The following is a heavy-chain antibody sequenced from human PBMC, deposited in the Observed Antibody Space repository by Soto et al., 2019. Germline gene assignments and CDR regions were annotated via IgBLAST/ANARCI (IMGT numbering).Heavy chain of an antibody. CDR2: IIPIFGTA. J-gene: IGHJ4*02. V-gene: IGHV1-69*13. CDR1: GCPFSSYA. Sequence: SVKVSCKASGCPFSSYAISCVRTATGQGLEWMGGIIPIFGTARYAQKFPVRVTITADESTSTADMELSSLRSEDTALDYCASSSNFPQQYDFDYWSQGTVVTGAS. CDR3: ASSSNFPQQYDFDY. D-gene: IGHD4-4*01.